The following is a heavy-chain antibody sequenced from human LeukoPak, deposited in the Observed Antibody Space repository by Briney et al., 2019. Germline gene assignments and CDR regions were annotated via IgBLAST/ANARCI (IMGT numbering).Heavy chain of an antibody. CDR3: ARGRYYGSGSYYNPGYYYYGMDV. CDR2: INHSGST. CDR1: GVSFSGYY. V-gene: IGHV4-34*01. D-gene: IGHD3-10*01. J-gene: IGHJ6*02. Sequence: SETLSLTCAVYGVSFSGYYWSWIRQPPGKGLEWIGEINHSGSTNYNPSLKSRVTISVDTSKNQFSLKLSSVTAADTAVYYCARGRYYGSGSYYNPGYYYYGMDVWGQGTTVTVSS.